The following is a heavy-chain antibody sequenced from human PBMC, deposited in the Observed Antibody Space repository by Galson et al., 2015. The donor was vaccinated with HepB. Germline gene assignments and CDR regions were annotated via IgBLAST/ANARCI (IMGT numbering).Heavy chain of an antibody. J-gene: IGHJ6*03. CDR1: GFTFNDHY. Sequence: SLRLSCAASGFTFNDHYLDWVRQAPGKGLEWVGRTRNKANSYTTEYAASVKGRFTISRDDSKNSLYLQMNSLKTEDAAVYYCARAAASWSPLDYYYYMDVWGKGTTVTVSS. CDR3: ARAAASWSPLDYYYYMDV. V-gene: IGHV3-72*01. CDR2: TRNKANSYTT. D-gene: IGHD6-13*01.